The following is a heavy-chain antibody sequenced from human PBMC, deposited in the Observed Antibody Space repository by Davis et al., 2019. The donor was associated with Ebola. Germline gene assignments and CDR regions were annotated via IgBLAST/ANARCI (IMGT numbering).Heavy chain of an antibody. CDR3: AKDKGEVAGLSDY. CDR1: GFTFSSYW. J-gene: IGHJ4*02. CDR2: IKQDGSEK. D-gene: IGHD6-19*01. Sequence: GGSLRLSCAASGFTFSSYWMSWVRQAPGKGLEWVANIKQDGSEKYYVDSVKGRFTISRDNAKNSLHLQMNSLRAEDTAVYYCAKDKGEVAGLSDYWGQGTLVTVSS. V-gene: IGHV3-7*03.